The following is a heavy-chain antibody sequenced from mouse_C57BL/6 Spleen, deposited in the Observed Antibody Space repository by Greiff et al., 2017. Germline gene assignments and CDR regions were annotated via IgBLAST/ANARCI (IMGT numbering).Heavy chain of an antibody. D-gene: IGHD2-4*01. CDR3: ASKGEYDYGPYWYFDV. CDR2: IDPSDSET. J-gene: IGHJ1*03. Sequence: QVQLQQPGAELVRPGSSVKLSCKASGYTFTSYWMHWVKQRPIQGLEWIGNIDPSDSETHYNQKFKDKATLTVDKSSSTAYMQLSSLTSEDSAVYYCASKGEYDYGPYWYFDVWGTGTTVTVSS. V-gene: IGHV1-52*01. CDR1: GYTFTSYW.